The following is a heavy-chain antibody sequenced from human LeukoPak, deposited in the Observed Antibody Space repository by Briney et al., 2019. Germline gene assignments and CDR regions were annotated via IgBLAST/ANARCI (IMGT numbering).Heavy chain of an antibody. J-gene: IGHJ5*02. D-gene: IGHD6-13*01. CDR3: ARHVYSSSWYVSNWFDP. Sequence: GESLKISCKGSGYSFTSYWIGWVRQMPGKGLEWMGIIYPGDSGTRYSPSFQGQVTISADKSISTAYLQWSSLKASDTAMYYCARHVYSSSWYVSNWFDPWGQGTLVTVSS. CDR1: GYSFTSYW. CDR2: IYPGDSGT. V-gene: IGHV5-51*01.